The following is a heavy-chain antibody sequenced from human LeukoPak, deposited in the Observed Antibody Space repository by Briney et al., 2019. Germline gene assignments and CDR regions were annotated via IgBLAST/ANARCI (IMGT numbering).Heavy chain of an antibody. Sequence: ASVKVSCKSSGYTFTGYFLHWVRQAPGQGLEWMGWINNSDGTNYAQKFQGRVTMTRDTSINTAYMELSGLTSDDTAVYYCARELQRGLDDWGQGTLVTVSS. V-gene: IGHV1-2*02. CDR3: ARELQRGLDD. J-gene: IGHJ4*02. CDR1: GYTFTGYF. CDR2: INNSDGT. D-gene: IGHD3-10*01.